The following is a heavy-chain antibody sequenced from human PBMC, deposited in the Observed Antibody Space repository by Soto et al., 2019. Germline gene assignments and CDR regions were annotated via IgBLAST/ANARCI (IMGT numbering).Heavy chain of an antibody. CDR1: GYTFTSYY. CDR3: ARDAAGEMATIRLDY. Sequence: ASVKVSCKASGYTFTSYYMHWVRQAPGQGLEWMGIINPSGGSTSYAQKFQGRVTMTRDTSTSTVYMELSSLRSEDTAVYYCARDAAGEMATIRLDYWGQGTLVTVSS. CDR2: INPSGGST. V-gene: IGHV1-46*01. D-gene: IGHD5-12*01. J-gene: IGHJ4*02.